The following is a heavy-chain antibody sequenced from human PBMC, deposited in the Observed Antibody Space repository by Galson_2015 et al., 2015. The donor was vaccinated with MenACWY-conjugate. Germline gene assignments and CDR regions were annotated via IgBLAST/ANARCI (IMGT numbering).Heavy chain of an antibody. J-gene: IGHJ6*02. CDR1: GFTFRNYW. CDR2: IKKDGSEK. Sequence: SLRLSCAVSGFTFRNYWMTWVRQAPGKGLEWVASIKKDGSEKYYVDSVKGRFTISRDNTKNSMYLEMNSLRAEDTAAYYCARGHYGMDVWGQGTTVTASS. CDR3: ARGHYGMDV. V-gene: IGHV3-7*03.